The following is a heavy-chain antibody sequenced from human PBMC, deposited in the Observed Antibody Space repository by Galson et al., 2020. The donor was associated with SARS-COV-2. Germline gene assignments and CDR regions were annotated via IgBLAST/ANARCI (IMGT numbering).Heavy chain of an antibody. CDR2: IRSKPNNYAT. CDR3: TRFVEAANYFDY. Sequence: GESLKISCAASGFAFSGSAIHWVRQDSGKGLEWVGRIRSKPNNYATAYAASVNDRFTVSRDDSKNTAYLQMNSLKTEDTALYYCTRFVEAANYFDYWGQGALVTVSS. V-gene: IGHV3-73*01. D-gene: IGHD6-25*01. CDR1: GFAFSGSA. J-gene: IGHJ4*02.